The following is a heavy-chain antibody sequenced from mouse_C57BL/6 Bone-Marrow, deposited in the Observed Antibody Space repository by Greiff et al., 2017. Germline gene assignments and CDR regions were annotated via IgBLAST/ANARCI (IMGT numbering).Heavy chain of an antibody. J-gene: IGHJ2*01. V-gene: IGHV1-64*01. CDR3: ATPYFDY. CDR2: MHPNGGSP. CDR1: GYTFTNYW. Sequence: QVQLQQPGAELVKPGASVKLSCKASGYTFTNYWMHWVKQRPGQGLEWIGMMHPNGGSPDYNEKFKSEATLTVDKSSSTAYMQLKSLTSEDSAVYYCATPYFDYWGQGTTLTVSS.